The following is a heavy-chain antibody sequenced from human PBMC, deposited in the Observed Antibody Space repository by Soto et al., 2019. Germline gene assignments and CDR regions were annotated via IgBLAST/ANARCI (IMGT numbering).Heavy chain of an antibody. CDR1: GGSFSGYY. J-gene: IGHJ4*02. Sequence: SETLSLTCAVYGGSFSGYYWSWIRQPPGKGLEWIGEINHSGSTNYNPSLKSRVTISVDTSKNQFSLKLSSVTAADTAVYYCARSYGESPFDYWGQGTLVTVSS. V-gene: IGHV4-34*01. CDR3: ARSYGESPFDY. CDR2: INHSGST. D-gene: IGHD4-17*01.